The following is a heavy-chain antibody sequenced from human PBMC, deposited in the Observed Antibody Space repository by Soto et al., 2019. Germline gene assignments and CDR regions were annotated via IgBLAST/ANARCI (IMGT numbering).Heavy chain of an antibody. CDR1: GFTFSSYA. Sequence: EVQLLESGGGLVQPGGSLRLSCAASGFTFSSYAMSWVRQAPGKGLEWVSAISGSGGSTYYADSVKGRFTISRDNSKNTLYLQRNSLRAEDTAVYYCATRERRDGYNFLAYWGQGTLVTVSS. CDR3: ATRERRDGYNFLAY. CDR2: ISGSGGST. D-gene: IGHD5-12*01. J-gene: IGHJ4*02. V-gene: IGHV3-23*01.